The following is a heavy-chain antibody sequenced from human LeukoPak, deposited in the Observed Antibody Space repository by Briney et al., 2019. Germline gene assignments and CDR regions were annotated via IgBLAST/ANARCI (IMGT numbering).Heavy chain of an antibody. CDR1: GGSISNYY. J-gene: IGHJ5*02. CDR3: ATSWFGEFSWFDP. Sequence: SETLSLTCTVSGGSISNYYWSWIRQPPGKGLEGIGYIYYSGSTNYNPSLKSRVPISVDTSKNQFSLKLSSVTAADTAVYYCATSWFGEFSWFDPWGQGTLVTVSS. D-gene: IGHD3-10*01. CDR2: IYYSGST. V-gene: IGHV4-59*01.